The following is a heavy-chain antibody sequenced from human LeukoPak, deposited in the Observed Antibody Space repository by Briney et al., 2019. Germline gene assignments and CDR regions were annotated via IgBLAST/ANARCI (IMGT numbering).Heavy chain of an antibody. CDR1: GGSISSYY. V-gene: IGHV4-59*01. D-gene: IGHD5-18*01. CDR3: ARVGYSYGQFDY. Sequence: SETLSLTCTVSGGSISSYYWSWIRQPPGKGLEWIGYIYYSGSTNYNPSPKSRVTISVDTSKNQFSLKLSSVTAADTAVYYCARVGYSYGQFDYWGQGTLVTVSS. CDR2: IYYSGST. J-gene: IGHJ4*02.